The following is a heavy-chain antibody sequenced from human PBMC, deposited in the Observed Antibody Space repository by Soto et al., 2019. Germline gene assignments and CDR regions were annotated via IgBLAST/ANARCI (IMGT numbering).Heavy chain of an antibody. Sequence: EVELLQSGGDLVQPGGSLRLSCEVSGFSFGGHAMTWVRQAPRKGLGWVSTISGSGATKYYAASVRGRFTISRDNSKDTLYLQMSSLRAEDTAVYFCAKASKGYTGYDLDFWGQGTPVTVSP. J-gene: IGHJ4*02. D-gene: IGHD5-12*01. CDR3: AKASKGYTGYDLDF. CDR2: ISGSGATK. V-gene: IGHV3-23*01. CDR1: GFSFGGHA.